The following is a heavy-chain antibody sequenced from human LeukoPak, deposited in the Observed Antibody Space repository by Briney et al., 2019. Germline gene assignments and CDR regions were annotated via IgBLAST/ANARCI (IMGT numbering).Heavy chain of an antibody. CDR2: IKQDGSEK. Sequence: GGSLTLTCAASGLTISTYWMTWVRQAAGKGLEWVANIKQDGSEKNYVDSVKCRFTISRDNAKYSLYLQMNSLRVEDTAVYYCAGGIAMVRGGDVWGKGTTVTVSS. D-gene: IGHD3-10*01. CDR1: GLTISTYW. CDR3: AGGIAMVRGGDV. J-gene: IGHJ6*04. V-gene: IGHV3-7*01.